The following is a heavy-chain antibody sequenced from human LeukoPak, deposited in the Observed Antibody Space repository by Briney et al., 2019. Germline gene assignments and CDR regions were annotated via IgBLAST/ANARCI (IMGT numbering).Heavy chain of an antibody. Sequence: PGGSLRLSCAASGFTFSIYTMNWVRQAPGKGLEWVSSISSSSSTIYYADSVKGRFTISRDNAEKSLYLQMNSLRVEDTALYYCARVRSVGGNPHAFNIWGQGTMVTVSS. J-gene: IGHJ3*02. D-gene: IGHD4-23*01. CDR2: ISSSSSTI. CDR3: ARVRSVGGNPHAFNI. V-gene: IGHV3-48*04. CDR1: GFTFSIYT.